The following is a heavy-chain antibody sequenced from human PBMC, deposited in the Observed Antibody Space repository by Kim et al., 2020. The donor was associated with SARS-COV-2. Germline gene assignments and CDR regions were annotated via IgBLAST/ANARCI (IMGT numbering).Heavy chain of an antibody. CDR1: GYTFTGYY. CDR2: INPNSGGT. D-gene: IGHD5-12*01. Sequence: ASVKVSCKASGYTFTGYYMHWVRQAPGQGLEWMGWINPNSGGTNYAQKFQGRVTMTRDTSISTAYMELSRLRSDDTAVYYCARGIVATIRFPNYFDYWGQGTLVTVSS. V-gene: IGHV1-2*02. CDR3: ARGIVATIRFPNYFDY. J-gene: IGHJ4*02.